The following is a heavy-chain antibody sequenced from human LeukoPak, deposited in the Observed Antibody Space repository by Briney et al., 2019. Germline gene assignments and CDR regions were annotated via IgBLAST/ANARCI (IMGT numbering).Heavy chain of an antibody. D-gene: IGHD3-10*01. CDR1: GGSISSSSYY. CDR2: IYYSGST. CDR3: ARDTWFGRIDP. J-gene: IGHJ5*02. Sequence: SETLSLTCTVSGGSISSSSYYWGWIRQPPGKGLEWIGSIYYSGSTYYNPSLKSRVTISVDTSKNQFSLKLSSVTAADTAVYYCARDTWFGRIDPWGQGTLVTVSS. V-gene: IGHV4-39*07.